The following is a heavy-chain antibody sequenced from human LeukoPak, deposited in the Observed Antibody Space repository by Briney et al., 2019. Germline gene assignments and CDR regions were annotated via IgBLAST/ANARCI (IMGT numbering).Heavy chain of an antibody. J-gene: IGHJ4*02. CDR2: XKQDGSEK. D-gene: IGHD2-21*02. Sequence: GGSLILSCAASGFTFSSYWMSWVRQAPGKGLXXXXXXKQDGSEKYYVDSVKGRFTISRDNAKNSLYLQMNSLRAEDTAVYYCARRTYCGGDCYYEDYWGQGTLVTVSS. CDR3: ARRTYCGGDCYYEDY. CDR1: GFTFSSYW. V-gene: IGHV3-7*03.